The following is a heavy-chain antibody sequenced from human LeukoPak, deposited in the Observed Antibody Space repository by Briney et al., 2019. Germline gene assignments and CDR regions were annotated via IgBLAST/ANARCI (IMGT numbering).Heavy chain of an antibody. J-gene: IGHJ4*02. CDR1: GYTFPGYY. CDR2: INPNSGGT. D-gene: IGHD6-6*01. CDR3: AREHSSSSGKVFDY. V-gene: IGHV1-2*02. Sequence: ASVKVSCKASGYTFPGYYMHWVRQAPGQGIEWRGWINPNSGGTNYAQKFQGRVTMTRDTSISTAYMELSRLKSDDTAVYYCAREHSSSSGKVFDYWGQGTLVAVSS.